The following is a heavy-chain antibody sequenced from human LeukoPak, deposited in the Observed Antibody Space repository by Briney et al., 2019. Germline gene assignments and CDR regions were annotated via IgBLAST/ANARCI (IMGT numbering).Heavy chain of an antibody. J-gene: IGHJ4*02. CDR1: GFTFSSYW. CDR3: AKDKGPIVGATKGFDY. D-gene: IGHD1-26*01. CDR2: IKKDGSEK. V-gene: IGHV3-7*03. Sequence: GGSLRLSCAASGFTFSSYWMSWVRQAPGKGLEWVANIKKDGSEKYYVDSVKGRFTISRDNAKNSLYLQMNSLRAEDTALYYCAKDKGPIVGATKGFDYWGQGTLVTVSS.